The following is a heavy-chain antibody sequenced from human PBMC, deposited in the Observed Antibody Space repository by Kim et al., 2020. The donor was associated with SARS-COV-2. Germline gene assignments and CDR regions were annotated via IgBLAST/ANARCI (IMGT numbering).Heavy chain of an antibody. CDR2: GSEK. Sequence: GSEKYYVDSVKGRFTISRDNAKNSLYLQMNSLRAEDTAVYYCARDGGFDYWGQGTLVTVSS. CDR3: ARDGGFDY. J-gene: IGHJ4*02. D-gene: IGHD3-16*01. V-gene: IGHV3-7*01.